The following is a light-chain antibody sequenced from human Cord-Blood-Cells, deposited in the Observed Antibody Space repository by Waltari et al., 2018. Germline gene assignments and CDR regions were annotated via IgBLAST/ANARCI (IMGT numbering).Light chain of an antibody. V-gene: IGLV1-44*01. CDR1: SPHIGSHI. J-gene: IGLJ1*01. Sequence: HSVLPQPPPVSGTPGPRVPTACSGRSPHIGSHIVNWYEQLPGTAPKLLIYSNNQRPSGVPDRFSGSKSGTSASLAISGLQSEDEADYYCAAWDDSLNGYVFGTGTKVTVL. CDR3: AAWDDSLNGYV. CDR2: SNN.